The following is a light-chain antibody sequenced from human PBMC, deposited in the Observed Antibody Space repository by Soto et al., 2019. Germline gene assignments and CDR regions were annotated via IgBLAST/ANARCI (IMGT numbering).Light chain of an antibody. CDR2: EVN. CDR1: SSDVGGYNY. Sequence: QSALTQPPSASVSPGQSVAISCTGTSSDVGGYNYVSWYQQHPGKAPKLMIYEVNTRPSGVPDRFSGSKSGNTASLTVSGLQAEYEADYYCSSYAGSSNVFGTGTKLTVL. CDR3: SSYAGSSNV. J-gene: IGLJ1*01. V-gene: IGLV2-8*01.